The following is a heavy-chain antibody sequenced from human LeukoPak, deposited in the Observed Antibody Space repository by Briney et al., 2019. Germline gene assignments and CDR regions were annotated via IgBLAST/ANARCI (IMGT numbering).Heavy chain of an antibody. V-gene: IGHV3-7*01. CDR3: ARDSSSWYGAFDY. D-gene: IGHD6-13*01. Sequence: SGGSLRLSCAVSGFTFSSYWMSWVRQAPGKGLEWVANIKQDGSEKYYVDSVKGRFTISRDNAKNSLYLQMNSLRAEDTAVYYCARDSSSWYGAFDYWGQGTLVTVSS. CDR2: IKQDGSEK. J-gene: IGHJ4*02. CDR1: GFTFSSYW.